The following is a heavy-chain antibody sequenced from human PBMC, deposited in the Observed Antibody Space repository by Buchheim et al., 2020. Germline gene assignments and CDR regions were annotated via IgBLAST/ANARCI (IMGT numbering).Heavy chain of an antibody. CDR2: VNPSDGGT. V-gene: IGHV1-46*01. J-gene: IGHJ4*03. CDR3: AREVTVSGCYFDN. CDR1: GYTFTSSF. Sequence: RQPGASVKVSCRTSGYTFTSSFMHWVRQAPGQGLEWMGLVNPSDGGTSYAQNFQGRVTMTRDTSTGTVYMEMSSLRSEDSAVYYCAREVTVSGCYFDNWGQGTL. D-gene: IGHD5-12*01.